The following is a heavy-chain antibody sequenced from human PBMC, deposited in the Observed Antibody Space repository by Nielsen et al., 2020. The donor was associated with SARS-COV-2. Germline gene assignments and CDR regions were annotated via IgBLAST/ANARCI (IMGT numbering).Heavy chain of an antibody. CDR2: IYYSGST. Sequence: WIRQPPGKGLEWIGSIYYSGSTYYNPSLKSRVTISVDTSKNQFSLKLRPVTAADTAVYYCARRRVRGNGYFDYWGQGTLVTVSS. D-gene: IGHD3-10*01. V-gene: IGHV4-39*07. J-gene: IGHJ4*02. CDR3: ARRRVRGNGYFDY.